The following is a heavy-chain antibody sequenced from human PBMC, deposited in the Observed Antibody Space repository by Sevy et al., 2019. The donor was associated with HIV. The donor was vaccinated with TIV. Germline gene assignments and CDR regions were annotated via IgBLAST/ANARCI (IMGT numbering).Heavy chain of an antibody. Sequence: GSLRLSCAASGFTFSSYWMHWVRQAPGKGLVWVSRINSDGSSTSYADSVKGRFTISRDNAKNTLYLQMNSLRAEDTAVYYCAREGEYYDSSGYSGHDAFDIWGQGTMVTVSS. V-gene: IGHV3-74*01. CDR1: GFTFSSYW. CDR2: INSDGSST. J-gene: IGHJ3*02. CDR3: AREGEYYDSSGYSGHDAFDI. D-gene: IGHD3-22*01.